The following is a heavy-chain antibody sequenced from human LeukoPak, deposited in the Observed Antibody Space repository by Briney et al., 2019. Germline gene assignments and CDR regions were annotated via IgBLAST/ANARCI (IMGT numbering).Heavy chain of an antibody. V-gene: IGHV4-31*02. CDR3: ASSRTDQLLSFDY. D-gene: IGHD2-2*01. Sequence: LRLSCAASGFTFSSYGMHWIRQHPGKGLEWIGYIYYSGSTYYNPSLKSRVTISVDTSKNQFSLKLSSVTAADTAVYYCASSRTDQLLSFDYWGQGTLVTVSS. CDR1: GFTFSSYG. CDR2: IYYSGST. J-gene: IGHJ4*02.